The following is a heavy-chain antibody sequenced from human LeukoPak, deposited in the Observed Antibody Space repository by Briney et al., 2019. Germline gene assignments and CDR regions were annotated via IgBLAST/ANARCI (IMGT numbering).Heavy chain of an antibody. V-gene: IGHV3-23*01. CDR3: ARDSRVITFGGVIVYFDY. CDR2: ISGSGGST. CDR1: GFTFSSYG. Sequence: GGSLRLSCAASGFTFSSYGMSWVRQAPGKGLEWISAISGSGGSTYYADSVKGRFTISRDNSKNTLYLQMNSLRAEDTALYYCARDSRVITFGGVIVYFDYWGQGTLVTVSS. D-gene: IGHD3-16*02. J-gene: IGHJ4*02.